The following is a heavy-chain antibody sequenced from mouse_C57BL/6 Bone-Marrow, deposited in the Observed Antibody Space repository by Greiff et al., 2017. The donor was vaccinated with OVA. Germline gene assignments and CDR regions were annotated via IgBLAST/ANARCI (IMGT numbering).Heavy chain of an antibody. CDR2: IDPETGGT. V-gene: IGHV1-15*01. CDR1: GYTFTDYE. CDR3: TIGAGTWFAY. D-gene: IGHD3-3*01. J-gene: IGHJ3*01. Sequence: VQLQQSGAELVRPGASVTLSCKASGYTFTDYEMHWVKQTPVHGLEWIGAIDPETGGTAYNQKFKGKAILTADKSSSTAYMELRSLTSEDSAVYYCTIGAGTWFAYWGQGTLVTVSA.